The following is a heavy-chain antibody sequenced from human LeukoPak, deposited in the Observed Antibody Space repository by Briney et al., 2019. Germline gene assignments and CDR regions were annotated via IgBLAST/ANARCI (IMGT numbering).Heavy chain of an antibody. J-gene: IGHJ3*02. CDR1: GGSISSSSYY. CDR2: IYYSGST. V-gene: IGHV4-39*07. D-gene: IGHD3-3*01. CDR3: ARDLGTKLRFLEWLAHYDDAFDI. Sequence: SSETLSLTCTVSGGSISSSSYYWGWIRQPPGKGLEWIGSIYYSGSTYYNPSLKSRVTISVDTSKNQFSLKLSSVTAADTAVYYCARDLGTKLRFLEWLAHYDDAFDIWGQGTMVTVSS.